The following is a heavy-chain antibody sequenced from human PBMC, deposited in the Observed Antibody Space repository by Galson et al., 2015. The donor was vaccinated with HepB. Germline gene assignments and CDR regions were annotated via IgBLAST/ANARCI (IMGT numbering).Heavy chain of an antibody. J-gene: IGHJ4*02. D-gene: IGHD4-23*01. CDR3: ARRPRATLVFDY. CDR2: VYYSGST. V-gene: IGHV4-39*01. CDR1: GGSISSSSYY. Sequence: SETLSLTCTVSGGSISSSSYYWGWIRQPPGKGLEWIGNVYYSGSTYYNPSLKSRVTISVDTSKNQFSLKLTSVTAADTAVYYCARRPRATLVFDYWGQGTLVTVSS.